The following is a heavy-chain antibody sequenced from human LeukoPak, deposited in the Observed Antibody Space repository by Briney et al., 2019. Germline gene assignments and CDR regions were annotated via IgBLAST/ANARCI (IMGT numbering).Heavy chain of an antibody. D-gene: IGHD5-12*01. CDR1: GFTFNNYA. Sequence: GGSQRLSCAASGFTFNNYAMHWVRQAPGKGLEWVAVISYDGRNEYYADSVKGRFTISRDNSKNTLYLQMNSLRAEDTAVYYCARDRSSYEYYFDYWGQGTLVTVSS. CDR3: ARDRSSYEYYFDY. V-gene: IGHV3-30*04. J-gene: IGHJ4*02. CDR2: ISYDGRNE.